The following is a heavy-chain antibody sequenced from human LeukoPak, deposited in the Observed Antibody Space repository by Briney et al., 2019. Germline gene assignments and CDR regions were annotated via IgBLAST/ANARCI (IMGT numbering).Heavy chain of an antibody. Sequence: SVKVSCKASGGAFSSYAISWVRQAPGQGLEWMGRIIPILGIANYAQKFQGRVTITADKSTSTAYMELSSLRSEDTAVYYCATPSSGRYCSGGSCYHFDYWGQGTPVTVSS. CDR1: GGAFSSYA. CDR2: IIPILGIA. CDR3: ATPSSGRYCSGGSCYHFDY. J-gene: IGHJ4*02. V-gene: IGHV1-69*04. D-gene: IGHD2-15*01.